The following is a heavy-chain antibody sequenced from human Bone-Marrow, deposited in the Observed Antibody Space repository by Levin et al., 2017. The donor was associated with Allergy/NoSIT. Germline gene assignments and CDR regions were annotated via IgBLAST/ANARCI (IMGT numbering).Heavy chain of an antibody. CDR3: AKGGSGSFYKYFDF. CDR1: GFTFENYA. CDR2: ISGRGGGT. Sequence: PPGGSLRLSCAASGFTFENYAMTWVRQAPGKGLEWVSIISGRGGGTFYADSVKGRFTISRDNSENTLFLQMNNLRAEDTAVYYCAKGGSGSFYKYFDFWGQGTLVTVSS. J-gene: IGHJ4*02. V-gene: IGHV3-23*01. D-gene: IGHD3-10*01.